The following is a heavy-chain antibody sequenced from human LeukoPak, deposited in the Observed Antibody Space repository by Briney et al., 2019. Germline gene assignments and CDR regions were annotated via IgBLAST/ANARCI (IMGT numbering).Heavy chain of an antibody. V-gene: IGHV1-2*02. CDR3: ARGSPYSSSWYAFDI. J-gene: IGHJ3*02. D-gene: IGHD6-13*01. Sequence: ASAKVSCKASGYTFTGYYMHWVRQAPGQGLEWMGWINPNSGGTNYAQKFQGRVTMTRDTSISTAYMELSRLRSDDTAVYCCARGSPYSSSWYAFDIWGQGTMVTVSS. CDR1: GYTFTGYY. CDR2: INPNSGGT.